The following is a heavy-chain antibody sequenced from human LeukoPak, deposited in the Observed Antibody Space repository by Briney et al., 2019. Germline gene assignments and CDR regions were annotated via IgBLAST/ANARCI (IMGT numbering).Heavy chain of an antibody. CDR3: ARDALSRVGATYD. J-gene: IGHJ4*02. CDR2: ISGYNGDT. CDR1: GYTFTSYD. Sequence: GASVKVSCKASGYTFTSYDINWVRQATGQGLEWMGWISGYNGDTNYAQKLQGRVTMTADTSTSTAYMEVRSLRSDDTAVYYCARDALSRVGATYDWGQGTLVTVSS. V-gene: IGHV1-18*01. D-gene: IGHD1-26*01.